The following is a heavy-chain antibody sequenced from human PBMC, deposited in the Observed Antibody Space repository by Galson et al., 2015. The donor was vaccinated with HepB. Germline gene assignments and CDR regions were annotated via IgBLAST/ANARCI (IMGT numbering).Heavy chain of an antibody. CDR2: IKQDGSEK. CDR3: ARAVGHSSSWYRSGYHYGIDV. Sequence: SLRLSCAASGFTFSSYWMSWVRQAPGKGLEWVANIKQDGSEKYYVDSVKGRFTISRDNAKNSLYLQMNSLRAEDTAVYYCARAVGHSSSWYRSGYHYGIDVWGQGTTVTVSS. D-gene: IGHD6-13*01. CDR1: GFTFSSYW. J-gene: IGHJ6*02. V-gene: IGHV3-7*03.